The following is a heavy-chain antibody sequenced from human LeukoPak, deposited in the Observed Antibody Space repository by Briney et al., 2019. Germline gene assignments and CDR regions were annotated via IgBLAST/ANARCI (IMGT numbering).Heavy chain of an antibody. D-gene: IGHD4-17*01. V-gene: IGHV1-69*04. CDR2: IIPILGIA. CDR1: GGTFISYA. CDR3: ARIGALYGMDV. Sequence: ASVKVSCKASGGTFISYAISWVRQAPGQGLEWMGRIIPILGIANYAQKFQGRVTITADKSTSTAYMELSSLRSEDTAVYYCARIGALYGMDVWGQGTTVTVSS. J-gene: IGHJ6*02.